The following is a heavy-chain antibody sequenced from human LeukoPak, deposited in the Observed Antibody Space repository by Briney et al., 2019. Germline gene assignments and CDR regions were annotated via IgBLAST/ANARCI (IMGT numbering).Heavy chain of an antibody. CDR3: AVRYCSTSSCYPYFDY. D-gene: IGHD2-2*01. Sequence: SQTLSLTCTVSGGSISSVDYYWSWIRQPPGKGLEWIGYIYYSGSTYYNPSLKGRLTISVDTSENHFSLKLSSVTAADTAVYYCAVRYCSTSSCYPYFDYWGQGTLVTVSS. J-gene: IGHJ4*02. CDR1: GGSISSVDYY. V-gene: IGHV4-30-4*08. CDR2: IYYSGST.